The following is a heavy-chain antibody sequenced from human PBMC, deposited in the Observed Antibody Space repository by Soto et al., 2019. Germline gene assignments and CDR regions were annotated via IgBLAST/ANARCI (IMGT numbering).Heavy chain of an antibody. J-gene: IGHJ6*02. Sequence: SETLSLTCTVSGGSISSYYWSWIRQPPGKGLEWIGYIYYSGSTNYNPSLKSRVTISVDTSKNQFSLQLSSVTPEDTAVYYCAREGGNRYYYYGMDVWGQGTTVTVSS. D-gene: IGHD1-26*01. CDR3: AREGGNRYYYYGMDV. CDR2: IYYSGST. CDR1: GGSISSYY. V-gene: IGHV4-59*12.